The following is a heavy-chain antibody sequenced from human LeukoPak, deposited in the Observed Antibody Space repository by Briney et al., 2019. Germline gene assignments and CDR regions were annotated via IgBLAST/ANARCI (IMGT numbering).Heavy chain of an antibody. V-gene: IGHV4-39*01. Sequence: SETLSLTCTVSGGSISSSSYYWGWIRQPPGKGLEWIGSIYYSGSTYYNPSLKSRVTISVDTSKNQFSLKLSSVTAADTAVYYCARNLIWFGELSVYYFDYWGQGTLVTVSS. CDR3: ARNLIWFGELSVYYFDY. CDR1: GGSISSSSYY. D-gene: IGHD3-10*01. CDR2: IYYSGST. J-gene: IGHJ4*02.